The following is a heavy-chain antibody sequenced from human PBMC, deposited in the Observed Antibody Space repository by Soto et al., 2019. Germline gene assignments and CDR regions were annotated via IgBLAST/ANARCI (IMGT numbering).Heavy chain of an antibody. Sequence: ASVKVSCKASGYTFTSYAMHWVRQAPGQRLEWMGWINAGNGNTKYSQKFQGRVTITRDTSASTAYMELSSLRSEDTAVYYCARDPPPVYGDYMSLAYWGQGTLVTVSS. V-gene: IGHV1-3*01. D-gene: IGHD4-17*01. CDR3: ARDPPPVYGDYMSLAY. CDR2: INAGNGNT. CDR1: GYTFTSYA. J-gene: IGHJ4*02.